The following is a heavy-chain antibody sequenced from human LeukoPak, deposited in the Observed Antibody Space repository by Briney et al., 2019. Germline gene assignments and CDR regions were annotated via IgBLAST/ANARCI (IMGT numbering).Heavy chain of an antibody. D-gene: IGHD3-22*01. V-gene: IGHV4-59*01. CDR3: ARDPKYYYDSSGHFDY. CDR1: GGSISSYY. J-gene: IGHJ4*02. Sequence: KSSETLSLTCTVSGGSISSYYWSWIRQPPGKGLEWIGYIYYSGSTNYNPSLKSRVTISVDTSKNQFSLKLSSVTAADTAVYYCARDPKYYYDSSGHFDYWGQGTLVTVSS. CDR2: IYYSGST.